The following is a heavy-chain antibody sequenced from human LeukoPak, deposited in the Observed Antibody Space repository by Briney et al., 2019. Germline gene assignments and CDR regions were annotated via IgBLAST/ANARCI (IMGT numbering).Heavy chain of an antibody. D-gene: IGHD3-3*01. J-gene: IGHJ4*02. V-gene: IGHV1-18*01. CDR2: ISPYNGNT. Sequence: ASVKVSCKASGGTFSSYGFSWVRQAPGQGLEWMGWISPYNGNTNYAQKLQGRVTMTTDTSTSTAFMELRSLRSDDTAVYYCARGDERREWLLSYWGQGTLVTVSS. CDR1: GGTFSSYG. CDR3: ARGDERREWLLSY.